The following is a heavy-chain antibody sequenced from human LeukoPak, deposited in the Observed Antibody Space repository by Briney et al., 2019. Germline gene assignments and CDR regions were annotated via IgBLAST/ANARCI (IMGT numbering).Heavy chain of an antibody. CDR2: IYYSGNT. CDR1: GGPMNTYY. J-gene: IGHJ4*02. CDR3: ARERLAARPGDFDY. V-gene: IGHV4-59*01. Sequence: PSETLSLTCKVSGGPMNTYYWNWIRQPPGKGLEWIGFIYYSGNTKYNPSLSSRVTISIDTSRNHFSLRLSSVTPADTAKYYCARERLAARPGDFDYWGQGTLVTVSS. D-gene: IGHD6-6*01.